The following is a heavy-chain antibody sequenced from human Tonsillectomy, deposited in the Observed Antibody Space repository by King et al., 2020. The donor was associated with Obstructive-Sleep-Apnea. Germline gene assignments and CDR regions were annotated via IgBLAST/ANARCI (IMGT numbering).Heavy chain of an antibody. D-gene: IGHD3-22*01. CDR3: AREGYYYDSSGYYYDYFDY. J-gene: IGHJ4*02. V-gene: IGHV4-34*01. CDR2: INHIGST. Sequence: VQLQQWGAGLLKPSETLSLTCSVYGGSFSGYYWSWIRHPLRKVVVWFGDINHIGSTNDNPSLKIRVTISVDTSKNQYSLKLSSVTAADTAVYYCAREGYYYDSSGYYYDYFDYWGQGTLVTVSS. CDR1: GGSFSGYY.